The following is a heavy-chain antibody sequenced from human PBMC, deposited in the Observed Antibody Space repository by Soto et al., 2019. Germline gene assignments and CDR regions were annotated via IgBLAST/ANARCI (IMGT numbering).Heavy chain of an antibody. CDR2: LSGSGGST. Sequence: GGSLRLSCAAAGFTFSDDAMSWVRQAPGKGLEWVSTLSGSGGSTYYADSVKGRFTISRDNSKNTLYLQMNSLRAEDTAVYYCAKDTIPVATPWFDPWGQGTLVTVSS. J-gene: IGHJ5*02. CDR3: AKDTIPVATPWFDP. CDR1: GFTFSDDA. V-gene: IGHV3-23*01. D-gene: IGHD2-2*01.